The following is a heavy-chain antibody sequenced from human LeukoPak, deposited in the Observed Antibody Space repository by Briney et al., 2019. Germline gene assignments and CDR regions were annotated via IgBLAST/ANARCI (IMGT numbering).Heavy chain of an antibody. J-gene: IGHJ4*02. CDR1: GFTFSTYA. Sequence: GGSLRLSYAATGFTFSTYAMHWVRQAPGKGLEWVAVISYDGSNKYYADSVKGRFTISRDNSKNTLYLQMNSLRAEDTAVYYCAKNWNYFDYWGQGTLVTVSS. CDR3: AKNWNYFDY. D-gene: IGHD1-1*01. CDR2: ISYDGSNK. V-gene: IGHV3-30*18.